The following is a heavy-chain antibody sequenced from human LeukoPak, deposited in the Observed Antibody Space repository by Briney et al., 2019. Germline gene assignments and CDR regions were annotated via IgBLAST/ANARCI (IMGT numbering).Heavy chain of an antibody. Sequence: GGSLRLSCAASGFTFSRYWMSWVRQAPGKGLEWVANINQDGSEKYYVDSVKGRFTISRDYAKKSLFLQMNSLRVEDTAVYFCAKVAKYYYGPETYYFFEQWGQGTPVTAAS. CDR3: AKVAKYYYGPETYYFFEQ. J-gene: IGHJ4*02. CDR1: GFTFSRYW. D-gene: IGHD3-10*01. CDR2: INQDGSEK. V-gene: IGHV3-7*01.